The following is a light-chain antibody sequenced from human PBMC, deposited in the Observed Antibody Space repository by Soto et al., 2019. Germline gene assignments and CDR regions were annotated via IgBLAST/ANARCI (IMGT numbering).Light chain of an antibody. V-gene: IGKV3-15*01. CDR2: ATS. J-gene: IGKJ1*01. CDR3: LQYNNWLTWT. Sequence: EIVMTQSPATLSVSPGARASLSCRASQSVSSNLAWYQQKPGQTPRLLIYATSTRATGIPARFSGSGSGTEFTLTISSLQSEDFAVYYCLQYNNWLTWTFGQGTKVDIK. CDR1: QSVSSN.